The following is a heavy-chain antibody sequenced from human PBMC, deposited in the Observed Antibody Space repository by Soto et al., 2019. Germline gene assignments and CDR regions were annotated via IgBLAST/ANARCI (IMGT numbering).Heavy chain of an antibody. Sequence: LGESLKISCKGSGYTFTDYWIGWVRQMPGKGLEWMGIIWPGDSDTRYSPSFQGQVTISVDKSISTAYLQWSSLKASDTAIYYCARRQGSGSFGPWGQGTLVTVSS. CDR1: GYTFTDYW. D-gene: IGHD5-12*01. CDR3: ARRQGSGSFGP. CDR2: IWPGDSDT. V-gene: IGHV5-51*01. J-gene: IGHJ5*02.